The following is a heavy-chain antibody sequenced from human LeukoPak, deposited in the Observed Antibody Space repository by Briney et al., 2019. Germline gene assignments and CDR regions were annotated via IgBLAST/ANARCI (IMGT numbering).Heavy chain of an antibody. Sequence: GGSLRLSCAASGFTFSSYAMSWVRQAPGKGLEWVSAISGSGGSTYYADSVKGRFTISRDNSKKTLYLQMNSPRAEDTAVYYCAKEFYSGSYFSGYWGQGTLVTVSS. CDR1: GFTFSSYA. V-gene: IGHV3-23*01. CDR2: ISGSGGST. CDR3: AKEFYSGSYFSGY. J-gene: IGHJ4*02. D-gene: IGHD1-26*01.